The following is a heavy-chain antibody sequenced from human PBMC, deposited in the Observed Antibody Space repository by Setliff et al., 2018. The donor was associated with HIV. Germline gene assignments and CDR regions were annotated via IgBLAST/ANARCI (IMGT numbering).Heavy chain of an antibody. J-gene: IGHJ4*02. V-gene: IGHV1-69-2*01. Sequence: GASVKVSCKASKYTFTDYYMHWVQQAPGKGLEWMGRVDPEDDKTIYAEKFQGRVTLTTDTSTSTAYMELRSLRSDDTAVYYCARVRVGATPLDYWGQGTLVTVSS. CDR3: ARVRVGATPLDY. D-gene: IGHD1-26*01. CDR1: KYTFTDYY. CDR2: VDPEDDKT.